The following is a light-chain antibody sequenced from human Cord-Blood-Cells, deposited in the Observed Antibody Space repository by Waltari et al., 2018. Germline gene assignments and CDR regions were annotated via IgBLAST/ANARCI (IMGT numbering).Light chain of an antibody. CDR1: QSISSY. Sequence: ITCRASQSISSYLNWYQQKPGKAPKLLIYAASSLQSGVPSRFSGSGSGTDFTLTISSLQPEDFATYYCQQSYSTPFTFGGGTKVEIK. CDR2: AAS. CDR3: QQSYSTPFT. J-gene: IGKJ4*01. V-gene: IGKV1-39*01.